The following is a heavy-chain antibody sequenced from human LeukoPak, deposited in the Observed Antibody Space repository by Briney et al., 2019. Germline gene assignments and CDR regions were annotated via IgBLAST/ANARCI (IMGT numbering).Heavy chain of an antibody. Sequence: PSETLSLTCSVSGGAISSYYWSWIRQPPGKGLEWLGYTYYSGTTIYSPSLKSRLTISVDTSKNQFSLLLSSVTAADTAVYYCARDPRTLVGASYWYFDLWGRGTLVTVSS. CDR1: GGAISSYY. CDR2: TYYSGTT. D-gene: IGHD1-26*01. J-gene: IGHJ2*01. V-gene: IGHV4-59*01. CDR3: ARDPRTLVGASYWYFDL.